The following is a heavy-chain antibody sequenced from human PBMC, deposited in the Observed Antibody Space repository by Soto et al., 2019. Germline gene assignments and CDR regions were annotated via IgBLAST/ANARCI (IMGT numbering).Heavy chain of an antibody. CDR1: GFTFSSYA. V-gene: IGHV3-30-3*01. CDR2: ISYDGSNK. Sequence: GGSLRLSCAASGFTFSSYAMHWVRQAPGKGLEWVAVISYDGSNKYYADSVKGRFTISRDNSKNTLYLQMNSLRAEDTAVYYCAREGYSSSWYRKWFDPWGQGTLVTVPQ. D-gene: IGHD6-13*01. J-gene: IGHJ5*02. CDR3: AREGYSSSWYRKWFDP.